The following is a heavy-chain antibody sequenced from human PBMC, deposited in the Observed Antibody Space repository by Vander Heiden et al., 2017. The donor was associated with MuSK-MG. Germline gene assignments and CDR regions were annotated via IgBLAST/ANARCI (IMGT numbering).Heavy chain of an antibody. V-gene: IGHV3-30*04. CDR1: GFTFSSYA. Sequence: QVQLVESGGGVVQPGRSLRLSCPASGFTFSSYAMHGVRQAAGKGLEWVAVISYDGSNKYYADSVKGRFTISRDNSKNTLYLQMNSLRAEDTAVYYCARDGITMVRGVIWNWFDPWGQGTLVTVSS. J-gene: IGHJ5*02. CDR2: ISYDGSNK. D-gene: IGHD3-10*01. CDR3: ARDGITMVRGVIWNWFDP.